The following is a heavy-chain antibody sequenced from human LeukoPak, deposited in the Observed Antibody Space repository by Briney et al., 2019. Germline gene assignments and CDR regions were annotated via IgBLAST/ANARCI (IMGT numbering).Heavy chain of an antibody. Sequence: GGSLRLSCAASGFTVSSNYMSWVRQAPGKGLEWVSVIYSGGSTYYADSVKGRFTISRDNSKNTLYLQMNSLRAEDTAVYYCARVYYYGSGVPPGEFNYWGQGTLVTVSS. CDR2: IYSGGST. CDR3: ARVYYYGSGVPPGEFNY. J-gene: IGHJ4*02. V-gene: IGHV3-53*01. CDR1: GFTVSSNY. D-gene: IGHD3-10*01.